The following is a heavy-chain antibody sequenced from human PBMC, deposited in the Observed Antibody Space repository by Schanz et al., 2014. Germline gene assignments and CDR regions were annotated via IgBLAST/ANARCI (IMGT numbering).Heavy chain of an antibody. D-gene: IGHD6-6*01. V-gene: IGHV1-46*03. Sequence: QVQLVQSGTQVKKPGASVKVSCKASGYTLSAYSLHWVRQAPGQGLEWMGIVNPSVRGTHFARECQGRVTVTSDTSTSTVYMELSGLRSDDTAVYYCGRGFSRSYIDFWGQGTLITVSS. CDR3: GRGFSRSYIDF. J-gene: IGHJ4*02. CDR1: GYTLSAYS. CDR2: VNPSVRGT.